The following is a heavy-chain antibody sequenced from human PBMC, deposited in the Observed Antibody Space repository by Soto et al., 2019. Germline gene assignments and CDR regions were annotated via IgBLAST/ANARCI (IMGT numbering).Heavy chain of an antibody. J-gene: IGHJ6*02. CDR2: MNPNSGNT. D-gene: IGHD6-13*01. CDR3: ARDGTIAAAGTGVRDYGMDV. CDR1: GYTFTSYD. V-gene: IGHV1-8*01. Sequence: ASVKVSCKASGYTFTSYDINWVRQATGQGLEWMGWMNPNSGNTGYARKFQGRVTMTRNTSISTAYMELSSLRSEDTAVYYCARDGTIAAAGTGVRDYGMDVWGQGTTVTVSS.